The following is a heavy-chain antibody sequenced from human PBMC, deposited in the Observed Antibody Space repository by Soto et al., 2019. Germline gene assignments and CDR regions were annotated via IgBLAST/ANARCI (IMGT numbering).Heavy chain of an antibody. J-gene: IGHJ6*02. CDR3: ARSQYQLLYYYYGMDV. CDR1: VFTFSSYA. V-gene: IGHV3-30-3*01. Sequence: GPLRLSCAASVFTFSSYAMHWVRQAPGKGLEWVAVISYDGSNKYYADSVKGRFTISRDNSKNTLYLQMNSLRAEDTAVYYCARSQYQLLYYYYGMDVWGQGTTVTVSS. D-gene: IGHD2-2*01. CDR2: ISYDGSNK.